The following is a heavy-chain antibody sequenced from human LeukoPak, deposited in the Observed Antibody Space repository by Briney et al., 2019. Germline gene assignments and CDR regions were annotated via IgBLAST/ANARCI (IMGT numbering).Heavy chain of an antibody. CDR1: GFTFSTYW. CDR3: ARDGVRMAVAGLHTSDFDY. Sequence: GGSLRLSCAASGFTFSTYWMSWVRQAPGKGLEWVANIKQDGNEKYYVDSVEGRFTISRDNAKNSLYLQMNSLRAEDTAVYYCARDGVRMAVAGLHTSDFDYWGQGTLVTVSS. V-gene: IGHV3-7*01. J-gene: IGHJ4*02. D-gene: IGHD6-19*01. CDR2: IKQDGNEK.